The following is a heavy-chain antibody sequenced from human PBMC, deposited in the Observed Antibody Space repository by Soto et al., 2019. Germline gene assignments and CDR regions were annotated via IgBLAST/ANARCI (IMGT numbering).Heavy chain of an antibody. J-gene: IGHJ5*02. CDR2: ISAYNGNT. CDR1: GYTFTSYG. D-gene: IGHD1-26*01. Sequence: QVQLVQSGGEVKKPGASVKVSCKTSGYTFTSYGISGVRQAPVQGLEWMGRISAYNGNTNYAQKLQSRVTITTDTSTSTAYMELRSLRSDDTAVYYCARVVGALGHWFDPWGQGTLVTVSS. V-gene: IGHV1-18*01. CDR3: ARVVGALGHWFDP.